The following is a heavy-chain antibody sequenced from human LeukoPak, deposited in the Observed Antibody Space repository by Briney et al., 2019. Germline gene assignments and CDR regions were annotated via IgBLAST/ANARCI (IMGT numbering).Heavy chain of an antibody. J-gene: IGHJ2*01. D-gene: IGHD6-19*01. V-gene: IGHV4-39*01. CDR2: IYYSAST. Sequence: KASETLSLTCTVSGGSISSSNYYWGWIRQPPGKGLEWIGSIYYSASTYYNPSLKSRVTISVDTSKNQFSLKLSSVTAADTAVYYCARYSSGWYSSYWYFDLWGRGTLVTVSS. CDR3: ARYSSGWYSSYWYFDL. CDR1: GGSISSSNYY.